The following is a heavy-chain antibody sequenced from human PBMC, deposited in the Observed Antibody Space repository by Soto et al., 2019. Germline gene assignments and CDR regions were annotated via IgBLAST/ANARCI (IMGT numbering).Heavy chain of an antibody. J-gene: IGHJ4*02. D-gene: IGHD6-13*01. CDR3: AKGDSSSWYRTYYFDY. CDR1: GFTFSSYA. V-gene: IGHV3-23*01. CDR2: ISGSGGST. Sequence: PGGSLRLCCAACGFTFSSYAMSWVRQAPGKGLEWVSAISGSGGSTYYADSVKGRFTISRDNSKNTLYLQMNSLRAEDTAVYYCAKGDSSSWYRTYYFDYWGQGTLVTVSS.